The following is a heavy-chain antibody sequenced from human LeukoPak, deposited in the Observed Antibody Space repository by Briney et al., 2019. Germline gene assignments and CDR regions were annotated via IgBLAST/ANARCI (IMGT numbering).Heavy chain of an antibody. CDR1: GYTFTGYY. D-gene: IGHD1-26*01. J-gene: IGHJ3*02. CDR2: INPNSGGT. CDR3: ARDRDWESGAFDI. Sequence: GASVKVSCKASGYTFTGYYMHWVRQAPGQGLEWMGWINPNSGGTNYAQKFQGRVTMTRDTPISTAYMELSRLRSDDTAVYYCARDRDWESGAFDIWGQGTMVTVSS. V-gene: IGHV1-2*02.